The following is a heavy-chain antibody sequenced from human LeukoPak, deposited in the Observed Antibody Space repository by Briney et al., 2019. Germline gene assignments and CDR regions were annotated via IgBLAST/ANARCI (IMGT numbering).Heavy chain of an antibody. CDR1: GDSISGFY. Sequence: SETLSLTCSVSGDSISGFYWSWIRQPAGKGLEWIGRVYTSGSTNYNPSLKSRVTMSVDTSKNQFSLKLRSVTAADAAVYYCARGVRGQQLVYYYYYYMDVWGKGTTVTVSS. CDR2: VYTSGST. D-gene: IGHD6-13*01. J-gene: IGHJ6*03. CDR3: ARGVRGQQLVYYYYYYMDV. V-gene: IGHV4-4*07.